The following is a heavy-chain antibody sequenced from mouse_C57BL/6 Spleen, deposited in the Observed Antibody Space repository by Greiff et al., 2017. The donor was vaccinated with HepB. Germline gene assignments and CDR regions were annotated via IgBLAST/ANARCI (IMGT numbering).Heavy chain of an antibody. CDR2: INPNNGGT. V-gene: IGHV1-22*01. D-gene: IGHD4-1*01. CDR1: GYTFTDYN. CDR3: ARGSGTNYFDY. J-gene: IGHJ2*01. Sequence: EVKLQESGPELVKPGASVKMSCKASGYTFTDYNMHWVKQSHGKSLEWIGYINPNNGGTSYNQKFKGKATLTVNKSSSTAYMELRSLTSEDSAVYYCARGSGTNYFDYWGQGTTLTVSS.